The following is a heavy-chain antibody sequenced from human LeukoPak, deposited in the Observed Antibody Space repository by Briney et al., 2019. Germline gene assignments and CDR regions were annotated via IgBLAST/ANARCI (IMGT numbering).Heavy chain of an antibody. CDR1: GASISSTTYY. CDR3: ARGRPFWLGGPYNWFDP. V-gene: IGHV4-39*01. Sequence: SVTLSLTCTVSGASISSTTYYWGWIRQPPRKGLEWIASIYYSGSTYYNPSLKSRVTISVDTSKNQFSLKLSSVTAADTAVYYCARGRPFWLGGPYNWFDPWGQGTLVTVSS. D-gene: IGHD3-10*01. J-gene: IGHJ5*02. CDR2: IYYSGST.